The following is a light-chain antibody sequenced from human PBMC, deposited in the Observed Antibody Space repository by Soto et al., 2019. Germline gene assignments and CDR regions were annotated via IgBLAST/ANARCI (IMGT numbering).Light chain of an antibody. V-gene: IGKV3D-15*01. CDR2: GAS. CDR1: QSIRSN. Sequence: EIVMTQSPPTLSVSPGERAALSCRASQSIRSNLAWYQQKPGQAPRLLIYGASTRPTGIPARFSASGSGTEFTLTINSLQSEDFAVYYCQQYNNWPAITFGQGTRLEIK. J-gene: IGKJ5*01. CDR3: QQYNNWPAIT.